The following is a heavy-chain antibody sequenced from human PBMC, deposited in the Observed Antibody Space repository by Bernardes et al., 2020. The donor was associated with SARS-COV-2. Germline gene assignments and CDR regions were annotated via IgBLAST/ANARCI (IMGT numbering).Heavy chain of an antibody. CDR1: GFTFSSYA. D-gene: IGHD3-10*01. V-gene: IGHV3-23*01. Sequence: GGSLRLSCAASGFTFSSYAMSWVRQAPGKGLEWVSAISGSGGSTYYADSVKGRFTISRDNSKNTLYLQMNSLRAEDTAVYYCAKGGLLWFGELLSYYYYYMDVWGKGTTVTVSS. CDR3: AKGGLLWFGELLSYYYYYMDV. CDR2: ISGSGGST. J-gene: IGHJ6*03.